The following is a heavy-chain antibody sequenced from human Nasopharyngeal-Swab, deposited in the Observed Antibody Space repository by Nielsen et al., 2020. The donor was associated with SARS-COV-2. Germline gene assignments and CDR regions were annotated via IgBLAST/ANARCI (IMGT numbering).Heavy chain of an antibody. V-gene: IGHV4-34*01. J-gene: IGHJ6*03. CDR1: GGSFSGYY. CDR2: INHSGST. D-gene: IGHD2-15*01. Sequence: SETLSLTCAVYGGSFSGYYWSWIRQPPGKGLEWIREINHSGSTNYNPSLKSRVTISVDTSKNQFSLKLSSVTAADTAVYYCARGPRYCSGGSCYQVFYYYMDVWGKGTTVTVSS. CDR3: ARGPRYCSGGSCYQVFYYYMDV.